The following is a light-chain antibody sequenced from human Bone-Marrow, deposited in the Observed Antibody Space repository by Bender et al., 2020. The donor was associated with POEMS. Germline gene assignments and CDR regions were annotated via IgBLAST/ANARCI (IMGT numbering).Light chain of an antibody. J-gene: IGLJ2*01. V-gene: IGLV2-8*01. CDR3: SSYGGSNNLI. CDR2: EVT. Sequence: QSALTQPPSASGSPGQSVTISCTGTGSDVGGYDYVSWYQQHPGKAPKLLICEVTKRPSGVPARFSGSKSGNTASLTVSGLQAEDEAEYYCSSYGGSNNLIFGGGTKLTVL. CDR1: GSDVGGYDY.